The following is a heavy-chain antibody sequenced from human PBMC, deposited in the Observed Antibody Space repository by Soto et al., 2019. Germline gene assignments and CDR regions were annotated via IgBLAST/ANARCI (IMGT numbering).Heavy chain of an antibody. Sequence: QVQLQESGPGLVKPSQTLSLTCTVSGGSISSGAYYWSWIRQHPGKGLEWIGYIYYSGNTYYNPSLKSRVPISVDTSKYQFSLKLSSVTAADTAVYYCARVGLRLGDYFDYWGQGTLVSVSS. CDR3: ARVGLRLGDYFDY. V-gene: IGHV4-31*03. CDR2: IYYSGNT. J-gene: IGHJ4*02. D-gene: IGHD3-16*01. CDR1: GGSISSGAYY.